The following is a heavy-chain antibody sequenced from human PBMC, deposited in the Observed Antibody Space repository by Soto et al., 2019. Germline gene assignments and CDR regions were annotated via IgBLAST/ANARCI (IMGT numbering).Heavy chain of an antibody. Sequence: QVQLQESGPGLVKPSQTLSLTCTVSGGSISSGDYYWSWIRQPAGMGLEWIGYIYYSGSTYYNPSLKSRVTISVDTSKNQFSLKLSSVTAADTAVYYCAISGGNSVYFYYLGQGTLVTVSS. CDR3: AISGGNSVYFYY. J-gene: IGHJ4*02. D-gene: IGHD2-21*02. V-gene: IGHV4-30-4*01. CDR1: GGSISSGDYY. CDR2: IYYSGST.